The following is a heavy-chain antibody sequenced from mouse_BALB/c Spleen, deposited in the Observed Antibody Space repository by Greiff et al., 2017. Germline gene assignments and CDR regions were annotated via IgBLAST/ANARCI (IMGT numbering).Heavy chain of an antibody. V-gene: IGHV5-17*02. CDR1: GFTFSSFG. J-gene: IGHJ4*01. D-gene: IGHD6-5*01. Sequence: EVQGVESGGGLVQPGGSRKLSCAASGFTFSSFGMHWVRQAPEKGLEWVAYISSGSSTIYYADTVKGRFTISRDNPKNTLFLQMTSLRSEDTAMYYCARSYDYYAMDYWGQGTSVTVSS. CDR2: ISSGSSTI. CDR3: ARSYDYYAMDY.